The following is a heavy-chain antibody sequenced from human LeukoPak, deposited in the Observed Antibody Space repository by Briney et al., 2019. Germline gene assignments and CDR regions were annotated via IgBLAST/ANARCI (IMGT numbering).Heavy chain of an antibody. Sequence: ASVEVSCKASGYTFTSYYMHWVRQAPGQGLEWMGIINPSGGSTSYAQKFQGRVTMTRDMSTSTVYMELSSLRSEDTAVYYCARAATLGIAAAPHPAGGYYYYMDVWGKGTTVTVSS. J-gene: IGHJ6*03. CDR2: INPSGGST. V-gene: IGHV1-46*01. D-gene: IGHD6-13*01. CDR1: GYTFTSYY. CDR3: ARAATLGIAAAPHPAGGYYYYMDV.